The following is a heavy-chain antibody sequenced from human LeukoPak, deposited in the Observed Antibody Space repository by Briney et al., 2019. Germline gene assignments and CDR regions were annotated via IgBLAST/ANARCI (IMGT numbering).Heavy chain of an antibody. D-gene: IGHD6-13*01. V-gene: IGHV3-23*01. J-gene: IGHJ4*02. Sequence: GGSLRLSCAASGFTFSSYAMNWVRQAPGKGLEWVSAISGSDGSTYYADSVKGRFTISRDNSKNTLYLQMNSLRAEDSAVYYCAKGFGSSSLGGNDYWGQGTLVIVSS. CDR1: GFTFSSYA. CDR2: ISGSDGST. CDR3: AKGFGSSSLGGNDY.